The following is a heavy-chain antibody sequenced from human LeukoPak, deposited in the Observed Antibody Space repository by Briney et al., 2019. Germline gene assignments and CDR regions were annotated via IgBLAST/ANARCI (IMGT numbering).Heavy chain of an antibody. Sequence: PGGSLRLSCAASGFTFSNFAMSWVRQAPGKGLEWVSTISGSGGSTFYADSVKGRFTISRDNSKSTLFLQMNGLRADDTAVYYCARELVSSGTGYFDLWGRGTLVTVSS. J-gene: IGHJ2*01. V-gene: IGHV3-23*01. D-gene: IGHD3-10*02. CDR3: ARELVSSGTGYFDL. CDR1: GFTFSNFA. CDR2: ISGSGGST.